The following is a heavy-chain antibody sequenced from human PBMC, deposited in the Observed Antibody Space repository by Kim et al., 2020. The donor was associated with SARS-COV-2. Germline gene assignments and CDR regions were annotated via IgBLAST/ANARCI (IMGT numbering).Heavy chain of an antibody. V-gene: IGHV3-53*04. CDR3: ARVQIHSFHFDY. CDR2: FYSGGST. J-gene: IGHJ4*02. CDR1: GFTVSSNH. Sequence: GGSLRLSCAASGFTVSSNHMSWVRQAPGKGLEWVSVFYSGGSTYYADSVKGRFTISRHNSKNTLYLQMNSLRAEDTAVYYCARVQIHSFHFDYWGQGTLVTVSS.